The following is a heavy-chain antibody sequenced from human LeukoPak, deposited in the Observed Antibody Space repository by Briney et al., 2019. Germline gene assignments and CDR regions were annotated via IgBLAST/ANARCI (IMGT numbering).Heavy chain of an antibody. CDR2: IHDSGST. D-gene: IGHD4-17*01. Sequence: SETLSLTCTVSGVSVGNDTYYWSWIRRPPGKGLEWIGYIHDSGSTNYNPSLKSRVTISVDTSKNQFSLKLSSVTAADTAVYYCARVTHDYGDAFDIWGQGTMVTVSS. V-gene: IGHV4-61*01. CDR3: ARVTHDYGDAFDI. J-gene: IGHJ3*02. CDR1: GVSVGNDTYY.